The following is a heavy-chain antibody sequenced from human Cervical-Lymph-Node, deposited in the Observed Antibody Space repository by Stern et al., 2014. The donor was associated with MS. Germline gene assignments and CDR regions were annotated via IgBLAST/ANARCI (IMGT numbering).Heavy chain of an antibody. Sequence: QLVQSGAEVKKPGESLKISCKLSGYSFTIYYIAWVRQMPGKGLEWMGVIYPYESDTTYSPSFQGQVTISAAKSITTAYLQWSSLRASDTAMYYCARHVQGFDYWGQGTLVTVSS. CDR2: IYPYESDT. CDR3: ARHVQGFDY. V-gene: IGHV5-51*01. J-gene: IGHJ4*02. CDR1: GYSFTIYY.